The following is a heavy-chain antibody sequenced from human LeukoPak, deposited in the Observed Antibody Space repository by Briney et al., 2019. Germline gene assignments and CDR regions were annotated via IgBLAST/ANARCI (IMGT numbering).Heavy chain of an antibody. J-gene: IGHJ3*01. D-gene: IGHD4-17*01. CDR1: GYTFTGYY. V-gene: IGHV7-4-1*02. CDR3: ARNDYGDPGLTFDF. Sequence: ASVKVSCKASGYTFTGYYMHWVRQAPGQGLEWMGWINTNTGNPTYAQAFTGRFVFSLDTSVSTTYLQISGLTAEDTAVYYCARNDYGDPGLTFDFWGQGTMVTVSS. CDR2: INTNTGNP.